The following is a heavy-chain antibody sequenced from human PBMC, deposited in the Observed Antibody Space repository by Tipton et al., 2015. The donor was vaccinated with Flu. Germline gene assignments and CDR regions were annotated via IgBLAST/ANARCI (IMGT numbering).Heavy chain of an antibody. Sequence: TLSLTCTVSGGSIRSGSFYWSWIRQPAGKGLEWIGRVYSSGRTNYNPSLESRVTISMDTSRSQFSLKVRSVTAADTAVYYCAREKMAASYYYDSSGYTNYFDSWGQGTLVTVSS. CDR1: GGSIRSGSFY. CDR3: AREKMAASYYYDSSGYTNYFDS. CDR2: VYSSGRT. D-gene: IGHD3-22*01. J-gene: IGHJ4*02. V-gene: IGHV4-61*02.